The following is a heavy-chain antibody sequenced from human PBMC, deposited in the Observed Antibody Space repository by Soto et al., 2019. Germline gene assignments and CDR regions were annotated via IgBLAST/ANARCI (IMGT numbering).Heavy chain of an antibody. V-gene: IGHV4-39*01. Sequence: SETLSLTCTVSGGSISSSSYYWGWIRQPPGKGLEWIGSIYYSGSTYYNPSLKSRVTISVDTSKNQFSLKLSSVTAADTAVYYCARHLLWFGESRLNNWFDPWGQGTLVTVSS. CDR2: IYYSGST. J-gene: IGHJ5*02. CDR1: GGSISSSSYY. D-gene: IGHD3-10*01. CDR3: ARHLLWFGESRLNNWFDP.